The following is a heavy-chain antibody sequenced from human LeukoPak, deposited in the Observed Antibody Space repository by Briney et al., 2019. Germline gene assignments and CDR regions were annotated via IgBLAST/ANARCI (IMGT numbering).Heavy chain of an antibody. Sequence: SETLSLTCSVSGGSISRYYWSWIRQPPGKGLEWIGYISNSGSTSYNPSLKSRVTISVDASRNQFSLKLTSVTAADTAVYYCARPWGTSPSDWGQGTLVTVSS. J-gene: IGHJ4*02. CDR1: GGSISRYY. CDR2: ISNSGST. D-gene: IGHD3-16*01. CDR3: ARPWGTSPSD. V-gene: IGHV4-59*01.